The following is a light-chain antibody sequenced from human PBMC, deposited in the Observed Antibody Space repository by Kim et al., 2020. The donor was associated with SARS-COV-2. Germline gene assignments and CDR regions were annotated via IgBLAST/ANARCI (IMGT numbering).Light chain of an antibody. CDR3: QKYDSAPWT. V-gene: IGKV1-27*01. J-gene: IGKJ1*01. Sequence: DIQMTQSPPSLSASVGDRVTITCRASQVINNYLAWYQQKPGKAPTVLIYGASTLHSGVPSRFSGSGSGTDFTLTISSLQPEDVGTYYCQKYDSAPWTFGHGTKVDIK. CDR1: QVINNY. CDR2: GAS.